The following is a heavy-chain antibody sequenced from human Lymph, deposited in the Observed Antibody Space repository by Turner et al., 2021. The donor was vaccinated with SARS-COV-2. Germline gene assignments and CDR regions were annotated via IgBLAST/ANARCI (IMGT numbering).Heavy chain of an antibody. CDR2: MNPNSGNT. D-gene: IGHD1-26*01. CDR3: ARGRYSGGGMDV. Sequence: QVQLVQSGAEVKKHGASVKVSCKAPGYTFTSYDINWVRQATGQGLEWSGCMNPNSGNTGYAQKFQGRVTMTRNTSISTAYMELSSLRSEDTAVYYCARGRYSGGGMDVWGQGTTVTVSS. V-gene: IGHV1-8*02. J-gene: IGHJ6*02. CDR1: GYTFTSYD.